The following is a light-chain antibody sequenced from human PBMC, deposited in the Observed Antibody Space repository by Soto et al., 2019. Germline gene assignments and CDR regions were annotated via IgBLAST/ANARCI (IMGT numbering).Light chain of an antibody. CDR2: GAS. J-gene: IGKJ4*01. V-gene: IGKV1-39*01. CDR3: QQSYSSPLT. CDR1: QSISNY. Sequence: DIQMTQSPSSLSASVGDRVTITCRASQSISNYLNWYQQKPGKAPKLLIYGASSLQSGVPSRFSGSRSGTDFTLTVSTLQPEDCATYYCQQSYSSPLTFGGGTKVEIK.